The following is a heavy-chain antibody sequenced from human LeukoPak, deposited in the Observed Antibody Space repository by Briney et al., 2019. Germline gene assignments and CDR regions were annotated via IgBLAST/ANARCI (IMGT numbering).Heavy chain of an antibody. V-gene: IGHV3-7*01. J-gene: IGHJ3*02. CDR3: ARDFPKRVYCSSTSRYPPGAFDI. CDR1: GFTFSNYD. Sequence: GGSLRLSCAASGFTFSNYDMNWVRQAPGKGLEWVANIKEDGSEIYYVDVVKGRFTISRDNANNSLYLQMNSLGAEDTAVYYCARDFPKRVYCSSTSRYPPGAFDIWGQGTMVTVSS. D-gene: IGHD2-2*01. CDR2: IKEDGSEI.